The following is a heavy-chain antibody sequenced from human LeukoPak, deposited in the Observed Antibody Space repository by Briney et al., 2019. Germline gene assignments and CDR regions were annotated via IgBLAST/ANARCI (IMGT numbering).Heavy chain of an antibody. CDR1: GFTVSSNY. CDR3: ARVGSMYSSSWYYFDD. D-gene: IGHD6-13*01. Sequence: HPGGSLRLSCAASGFTVSSNYMSWVRQAPGKGLEWVSVIYSGGSTYYADSVKGRFTISRDNSKNTLYLQMNSLRAEDTAVYYCARVGSMYSSSWYYFDDWGQGTLVTVSS. CDR2: IYSGGST. J-gene: IGHJ4*02. V-gene: IGHV3-53*01.